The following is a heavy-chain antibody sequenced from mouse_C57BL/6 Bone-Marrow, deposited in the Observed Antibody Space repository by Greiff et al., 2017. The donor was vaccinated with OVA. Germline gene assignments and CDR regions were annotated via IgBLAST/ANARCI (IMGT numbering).Heavy chain of an antibody. V-gene: IGHV1-55*01. J-gene: IGHJ3*01. CDR1: GYTFTSYW. D-gene: IGHD2-3*01. CDR3: AGWFSAFAY. CDR2: IYPGSGST. Sequence: VQLVESGAELVKPGASVKMSCKASGYTFTSYWITWVKQRPGQGLEWIGDIYPGSGSTNYNEKFKSKATLTVDTSSSTAYMQLSSLASEDSAVYYCAGWFSAFAYWGQGTLVTVSA.